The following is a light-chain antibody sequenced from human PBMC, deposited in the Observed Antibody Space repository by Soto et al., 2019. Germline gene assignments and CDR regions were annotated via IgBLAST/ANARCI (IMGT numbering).Light chain of an antibody. V-gene: IGLV2-14*01. CDR2: DVS. Sequence: QSALTQPASVSGSPGQSIIISCTGTSSDIGGYNYVSWYQQHPGKAPKLMTYDVSNRPSGVSDRFSGSKSGNTASLTISGLQAEDEADYYCSSYSTSTPLVFGTGTKVTVL. CDR1: SSDIGGYNY. CDR3: SSYSTSTPLV. J-gene: IGLJ1*01.